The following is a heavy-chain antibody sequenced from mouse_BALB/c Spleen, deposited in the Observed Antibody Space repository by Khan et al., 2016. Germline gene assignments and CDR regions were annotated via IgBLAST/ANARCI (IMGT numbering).Heavy chain of an antibody. D-gene: IGHD2-12*01. CDR3: ARVVTPVPYGYFDV. CDR2: INPGCGGT. CDR1: GYAFTNYL. V-gene: IGHV1-54*01. Sequence: QVQLQQSGAELVRPGTSVKVSCKASGYAFTNYLIEWVKQRPGQGLEWIGVINPGCGGTNYNEKFKGKATLTADTSSSTTYMQLSSLTSDDSAVYFCARVVTPVPYGYFDVCGAGTTVTVSS. J-gene: IGHJ1*01.